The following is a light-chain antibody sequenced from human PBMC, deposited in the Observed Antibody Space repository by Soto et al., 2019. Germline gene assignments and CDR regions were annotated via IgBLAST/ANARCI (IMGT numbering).Light chain of an antibody. J-gene: IGLJ1*01. Sequence: QSVLTQPASVSGFPGQSITISCTGTSSDVGGYNFVSWYQQQSGKAPKLMIHEVSNRPSGVSNRFSGSKSGNTASLTISGLQAEDEADYYCSSFTRSRAYVFGSGTKLTVL. V-gene: IGLV2-14*01. CDR2: EVS. CDR3: SSFTRSRAYV. CDR1: SSDVGGYNF.